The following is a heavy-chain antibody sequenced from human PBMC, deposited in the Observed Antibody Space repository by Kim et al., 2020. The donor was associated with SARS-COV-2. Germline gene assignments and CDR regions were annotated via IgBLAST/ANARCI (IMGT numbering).Heavy chain of an antibody. V-gene: IGHV4-34*12. CDR3: AARHPIAGDYQY. CDR2: ILHSGTA. CDR1: GGSFNLYF. Sequence: SETLSLTCAVSGGSFNLYFWSWLRQSPGKGLEWIGEILHSGTANYNPSLKSRVTTLVDTSKRQFSLRLTSVAAADTAVYYCAARHPIAGDYQYCGQGNLITVSS. J-gene: IGHJ1*01. D-gene: IGHD1-1*01.